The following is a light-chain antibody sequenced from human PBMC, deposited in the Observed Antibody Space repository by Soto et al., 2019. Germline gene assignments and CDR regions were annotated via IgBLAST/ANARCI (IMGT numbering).Light chain of an antibody. J-gene: IGKJ5*01. CDR3: QQSYSNPIT. Sequence: DIHMTQSPSSVSASVGYRFTITCGAGQSISFYLNWYQQKPGKAPKVLIYAASNLQSGVPSRFSGSGSGTDFTLTISSLPPEDVEPYYCQQSYSNPITFGQGTRLEIK. V-gene: IGKV1-39*01. CDR2: AAS. CDR1: QSISFY.